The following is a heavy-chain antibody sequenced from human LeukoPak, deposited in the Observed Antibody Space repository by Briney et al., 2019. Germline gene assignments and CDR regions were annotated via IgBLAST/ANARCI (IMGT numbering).Heavy chain of an antibody. Sequence: GGSLRLSCAASGFTFSSYSMNWVRQAPGKVLEWVSSISSSSSYIYYADSVKGRFTISRDNAKNSLYLQMNSLRAEDTAVYYCASSGSIAAAGAFFDYWGQGTLVTVSS. CDR2: ISSSSSYI. CDR3: ASSGSIAAAGAFFDY. V-gene: IGHV3-21*01. CDR1: GFTFSSYS. D-gene: IGHD6-13*01. J-gene: IGHJ4*02.